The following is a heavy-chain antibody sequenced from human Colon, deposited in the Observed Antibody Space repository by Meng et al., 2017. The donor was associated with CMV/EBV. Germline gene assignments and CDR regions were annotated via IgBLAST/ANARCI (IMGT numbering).Heavy chain of an antibody. CDR1: GGSVSGGIYY. D-gene: IGHD3-10*01. CDR3: AWSTIQSFAYGLNV. V-gene: IGHV4-61*03. J-gene: IGHJ6*02. CDR2: ITYTGSS. Sequence: SETLSLTCSVSGGSVSGGIYYWGWIRQPPGTGLEWLGYITYTGSSKYNPSVKGRVTISSDTSKNHISLKLTSVTAADMAVYYCAWSTIQSFAYGLNVWGLRTTVTVSS.